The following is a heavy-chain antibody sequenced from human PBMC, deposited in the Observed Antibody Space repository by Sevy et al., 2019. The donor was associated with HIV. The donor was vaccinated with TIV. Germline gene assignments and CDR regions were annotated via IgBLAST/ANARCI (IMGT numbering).Heavy chain of an antibody. CDR2: ISGLSNNI. D-gene: IGHD1-26*01. CDR1: GFTLSSYN. Sequence: GGSLRLSCTASGFTLSSYNMNWVRQAPGKGLEWVSSISGLSNNIYYADSMKGRFTISRDNAKNSLYLQMNSLRAEDTAVYYCARGPPDGSYDYSDYWGQGTLVTVSS. V-gene: IGHV3-21*04. J-gene: IGHJ4*02. CDR3: ARGPPDGSYDYSDY.